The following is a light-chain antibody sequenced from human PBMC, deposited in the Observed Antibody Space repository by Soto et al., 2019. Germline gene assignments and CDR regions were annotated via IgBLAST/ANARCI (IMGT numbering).Light chain of an antibody. V-gene: IGLV1-40*01. CDR2: GDS. J-gene: IGLJ3*02. CDR1: SSNIGAHYN. CDR3: QSYDSSLSGPWV. Sequence: QSVLTQPPSVSGAPGQRVTISCTGSSSNIGAHYNVHWYQQLPGTAPKLLIYGDSNRPSGVPDRFSGSKSGTSASLAITGLQAEDEADYYCQSYDSSLSGPWVFGGGTKLTVL.